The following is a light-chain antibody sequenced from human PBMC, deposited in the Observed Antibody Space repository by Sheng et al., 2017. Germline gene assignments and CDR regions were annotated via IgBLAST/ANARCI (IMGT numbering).Light chain of an antibody. CDR2: EGT. V-gene: IGLV2-14*02. CDR3: KVL. J-gene: IGLJ2*01. CDR1: SSDVAIYDL. Sequence: QSALTQPASVSGSPRQSITISCAGTSSDVAIYDLVSYYQHHPDKVPKFLIYEGTKRPSGVSNRFSGSKSGSTASLAVSGLLAEDEAPHMYKVLFAGGTKVTVL.